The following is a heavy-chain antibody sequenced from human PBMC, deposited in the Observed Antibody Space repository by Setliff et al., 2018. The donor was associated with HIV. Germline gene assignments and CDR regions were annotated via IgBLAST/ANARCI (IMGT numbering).Heavy chain of an antibody. CDR3: ARALTHYDILTGYYRGAFDI. V-gene: IGHV4-61*09. Sequence: SETLSLTCTVSGGSISSGNYYWSWIRQPAGKGLEWIGHIYSSGSTSYNPSLKSRVTISVDTSKKQFFLKLSSVTAADTAVYYCARALTHYDILTGYYRGAFDIWGQGTMVTVSS. CDR1: GGSISSGNYY. CDR2: IYSSGST. J-gene: IGHJ3*02. D-gene: IGHD3-9*01.